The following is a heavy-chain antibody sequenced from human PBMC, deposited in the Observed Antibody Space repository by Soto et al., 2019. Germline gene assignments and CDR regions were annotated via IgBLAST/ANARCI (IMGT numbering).Heavy chain of an antibody. D-gene: IGHD1-26*01. CDR2: INSDGTTT. J-gene: IGHJ4*02. V-gene: IGHV3-74*01. CDR1: GFTFSNSW. Sequence: GGSLRLSCTTSGFTFSNSWMHWVRRAPGKGLVWVSYINSDGTTTTYADSVRGRFTISRDNAKNTVYLQMNSLRAEDTAVYYCARDISYSRSHWGPESLVPVXS. CDR3: ARDISYSRSH.